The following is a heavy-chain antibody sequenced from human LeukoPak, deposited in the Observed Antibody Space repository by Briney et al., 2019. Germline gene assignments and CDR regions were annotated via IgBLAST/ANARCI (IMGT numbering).Heavy chain of an antibody. Sequence: SETLSLTCAVYGGSFTGYYWGWIRQPPGKGLEWIGEINHSGSTNYNPSLKSRVTVSVDTSKTQFSLKLSSVTAADTAVYYCARRSGSYSDYWGQGTLVTVSS. CDR3: ARRSGSYSDY. CDR1: GGSFTGYY. J-gene: IGHJ4*02. V-gene: IGHV4-34*01. CDR2: INHSGST. D-gene: IGHD1-26*01.